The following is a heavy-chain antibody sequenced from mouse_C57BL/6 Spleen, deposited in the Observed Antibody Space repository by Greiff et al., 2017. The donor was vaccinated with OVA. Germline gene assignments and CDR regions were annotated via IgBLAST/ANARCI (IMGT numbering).Heavy chain of an antibody. Sequence: QVQLQQPGAELVKPGASVKLSCKASGYTFTSYWMHWVKQRPGQGLEWIGMIHPNSGSTNYNEKFKSKATLTVDKSSSTAYMQLSSLTSEDSAVYYCASYYGRSPYWDCDVWGTGTTVTVSS. CDR1: GYTFTSYW. V-gene: IGHV1-64*01. CDR2: IHPNSGST. J-gene: IGHJ1*03. CDR3: ASYYGRSPYWDCDV. D-gene: IGHD1-1*01.